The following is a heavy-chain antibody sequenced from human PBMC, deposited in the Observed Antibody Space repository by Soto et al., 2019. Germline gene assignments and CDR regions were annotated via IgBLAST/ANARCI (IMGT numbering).Heavy chain of an antibody. CDR1: GYTFTSYD. Sequence: QVQLVQSGAEVKKPGASVKVSCKASGYTFTSYDINWVRQATGQGLEWMGWMNPNSGNTGYAQKFQGRVTMTRNTSISTAYMERSNLRSDDTAVYYLAGEMTGTTSMDDWGQVTTVTVSS. D-gene: IGHD1-1*01. CDR2: MNPNSGNT. CDR3: AGEMTGTTSMDD. J-gene: IGHJ6*02. V-gene: IGHV1-8*01.